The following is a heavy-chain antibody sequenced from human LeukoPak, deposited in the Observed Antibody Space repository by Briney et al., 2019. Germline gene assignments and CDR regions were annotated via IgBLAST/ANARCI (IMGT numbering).Heavy chain of an antibody. CDR1: GFTFSSYS. CDR2: ISSSSSTI. V-gene: IGHV3-48*04. J-gene: IGHJ1*01. D-gene: IGHD2-15*01. Sequence: GGSLRLSCAASGFTFSSYSMNWVRQAPGKGLEWVSYISSSSSTIYYADSVKGRFTISRDNAKNSLYLQMNSLRAEDTAVYYCARPYCSGGSCGFQHWGQGTLVTVSS. CDR3: ARPYCSGGSCGFQH.